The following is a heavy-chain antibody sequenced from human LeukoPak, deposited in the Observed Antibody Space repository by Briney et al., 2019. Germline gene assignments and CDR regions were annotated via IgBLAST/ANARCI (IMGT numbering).Heavy chain of an antibody. Sequence: GESLKISCKGSGYSFTNYWIGWVRQMPGKGLEWMGIIYPGDSDTRYSPSFQGQVTISADKSISTAYLQWSSLKASDTAMYYCARHPRYYDFWSGSEYYFDYWGQGTLVTVSS. CDR1: GYSFTNYW. CDR2: IYPGDSDT. J-gene: IGHJ4*02. CDR3: ARHPRYYDFWSGSEYYFDY. D-gene: IGHD3-3*01. V-gene: IGHV5-51*01.